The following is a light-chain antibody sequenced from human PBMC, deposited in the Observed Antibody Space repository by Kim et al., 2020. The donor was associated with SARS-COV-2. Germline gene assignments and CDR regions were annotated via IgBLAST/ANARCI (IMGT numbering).Light chain of an antibody. CDR2: HTD. V-gene: IGLV8-61*01. CDR3: ALYLGSGISV. J-gene: IGLJ3*02. Sequence: GGTVTLTCGLNSDSVSTNYHPSWFQQTPGQTPRTLIYHTDTRSAGVPGRFSGSILGNKAALTITGAQAEDEAIYYCALYLGSGISVFGGGTQLTVL. CDR1: SDSVSTNYH.